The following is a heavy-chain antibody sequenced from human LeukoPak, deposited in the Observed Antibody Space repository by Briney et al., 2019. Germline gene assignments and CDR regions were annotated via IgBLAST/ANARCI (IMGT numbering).Heavy chain of an antibody. CDR3: AKGIIPSSGTYNY. Sequence: GGSLRLSCAASGFTFSSYGMHWVRQAPGKGLEWVAFIRYDGSNKYYADSVKGRFTISRDNSKNTLYLQMNSLRAEDTAVYYCAKGIIPSSGTYNYWGQGTLVTVSS. V-gene: IGHV3-30*02. CDR1: GFTFSSYG. J-gene: IGHJ4*02. CDR2: IRYDGSNK. D-gene: IGHD5-24*01.